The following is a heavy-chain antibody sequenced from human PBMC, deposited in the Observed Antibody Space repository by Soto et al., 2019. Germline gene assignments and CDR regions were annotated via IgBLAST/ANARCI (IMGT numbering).Heavy chain of an antibody. CDR3: AKDKGAGGGSCFDN. CDR2: IKEDGSAA. Sequence: GGSLRLSCVASEFSISPYWMSWVRQAPGKGLEWVANIKEDGSAARYVDSARDRFLISRDSTKNSLYLQMTNLRAEDTAVYYCAKDKGAGGGSCFDNWGQGTLVTVSS. V-gene: IGHV3-7*03. J-gene: IGHJ4*02. CDR1: EFSISPYW. D-gene: IGHD2-15*01.